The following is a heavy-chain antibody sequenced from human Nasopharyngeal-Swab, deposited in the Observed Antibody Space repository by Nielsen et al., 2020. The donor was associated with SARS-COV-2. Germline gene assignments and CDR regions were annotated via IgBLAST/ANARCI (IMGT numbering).Heavy chain of an antibody. CDR2: INHSGST. Sequence: WIRQPPGKGLEWIGEINHSGSTNYNPSLKSRVTISVDTSKNQFSLKLSSVTAADTAMYYCARDPGSGSFYFDYWGQGTLVTVSS. V-gene: IGHV4-34*01. CDR3: ARDPGSGSFYFDY. J-gene: IGHJ4*02. D-gene: IGHD3-22*01.